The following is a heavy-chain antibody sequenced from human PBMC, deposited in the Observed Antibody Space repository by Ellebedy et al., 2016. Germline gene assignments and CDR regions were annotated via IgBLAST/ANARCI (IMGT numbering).Heavy chain of an antibody. CDR1: GGSISSGSYY. D-gene: IGHD1-7*01. CDR2: IYTSGST. Sequence: SETLSLTXTVSGGSISSGSYYWTWIRQPAGKGLEWIGRIYTSGSTNYNPSLKSRVTMSVDTSKNQFSLKLSSVTAADTAVYYCARDPHHELGRAFDIWGQGTMVTVSS. V-gene: IGHV4-61*02. J-gene: IGHJ3*02. CDR3: ARDPHHELGRAFDI.